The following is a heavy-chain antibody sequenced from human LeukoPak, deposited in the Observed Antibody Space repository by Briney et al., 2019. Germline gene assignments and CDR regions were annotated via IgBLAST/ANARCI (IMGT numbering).Heavy chain of an antibody. J-gene: IGHJ3*01. D-gene: IGHD3-9*01. V-gene: IGHV7-4-1*02. CDR2: INTNTGNP. Sequence: ASVKVSCKASGYTFSNYAINWVRQAPGQGLKWMGWINTNTGNPTYAQGFPGRFVMSLDTSASTAYLQINRLEAEDAAVYYCARSYFDFLTGYYPDAFDFWGQGTIVTVSS. CDR1: GYTFSNYA. CDR3: ARSYFDFLTGYYPDAFDF.